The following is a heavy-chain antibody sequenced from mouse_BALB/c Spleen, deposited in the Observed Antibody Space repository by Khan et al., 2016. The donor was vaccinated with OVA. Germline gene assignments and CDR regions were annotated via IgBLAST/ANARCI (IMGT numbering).Heavy chain of an antibody. J-gene: IGHJ1*01. CDR3: ARDYGIVYWFFDV. CDR2: IYYSGTV. CDR1: GFSITSGNYR. V-gene: IGHV3-5*02. D-gene: IGHD1-1*01. Sequence: VQLKESGPGLVKPSQTVSLTCTVTGFSITSGNYRWSWIRQFPGNKLEWIGNIYYSGTVTYNPSLTSRTTITRATSNNPFFLEMNLLTAEDTAAYYCARDYGIVYWFFDVWGAGTTVTVSS.